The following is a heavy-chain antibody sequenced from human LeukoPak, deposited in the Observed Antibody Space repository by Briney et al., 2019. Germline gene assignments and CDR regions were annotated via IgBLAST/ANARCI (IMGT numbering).Heavy chain of an antibody. J-gene: IGHJ6*02. CDR2: IWHDGSNK. CDR1: GFTFSSHG. D-gene: IGHD3-9*01. V-gene: IGHV3-33*01. Sequence: QPGGSLRLSCTPSGFTFSSHGMHWVRQAPGKGLEWVAIIWHDGSNKYYADSVKDRFTISRDSSKNTLFLQMNSLRAEDTAVYYCARDPGQLRYFDWPPPGMDVWGQGTTVTVSS. CDR3: ARDPGQLRYFDWPPPGMDV.